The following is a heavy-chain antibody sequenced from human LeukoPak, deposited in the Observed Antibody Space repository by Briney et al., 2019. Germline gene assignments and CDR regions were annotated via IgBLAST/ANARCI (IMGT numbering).Heavy chain of an antibody. D-gene: IGHD5-18*01. Sequence: GASVKVFCKASGYTFTGFYMHWVRQAPGQGLAEIGWIIPNSVGANYAQMFQGRVTMTRDTSISTAYMELSRLRSDDTAVYYCGTTSHTAMVRDAFDIWGQGTMVTVSS. CDR3: GTTSHTAMVRDAFDI. V-gene: IGHV1-2*02. J-gene: IGHJ3*02. CDR2: IIPNSVGA. CDR1: GYTFTGFY.